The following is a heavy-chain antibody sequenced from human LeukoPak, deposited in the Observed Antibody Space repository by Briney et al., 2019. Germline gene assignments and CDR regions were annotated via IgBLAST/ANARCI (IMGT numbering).Heavy chain of an antibody. CDR1: GFTFSSFG. J-gene: IGHJ5*02. D-gene: IGHD3-10*01. CDR2: IRYDGSNN. V-gene: IGHV3-30*02. Sequence: GGPLRLSCAASGFTFSSFGMHWVRQAPGKGLEWVAFIRYDGSNNYYADSVKGRFTISRDNSKNTLFLQMNSLREEDTAVYYCAKESYGSGKVDPWGQGALVTVSS. CDR3: AKESYGSGKVDP.